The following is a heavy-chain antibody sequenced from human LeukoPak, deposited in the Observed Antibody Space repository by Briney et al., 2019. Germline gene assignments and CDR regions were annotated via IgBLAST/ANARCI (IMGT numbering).Heavy chain of an antibody. CDR2: MSGNGGST. D-gene: IGHD4-17*01. CDR3: ARDRTDRRAYYYSYMDV. V-gene: IGHV3-64*01. CDR1: GVTVALSA. J-gene: IGHJ6*03. Sequence: GGSLRHSSAASGVTVALSAMLWGRRAAGPGLEYVSAMSGNGGSTCDVNSVKGMLTISRENSKNTLYLQMSSLSAEDMAVYYCARDRTDRRAYYYSYMDVWGKGTTVTVSS.